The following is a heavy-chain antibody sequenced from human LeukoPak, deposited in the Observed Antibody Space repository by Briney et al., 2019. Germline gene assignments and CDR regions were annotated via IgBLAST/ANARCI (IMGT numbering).Heavy chain of an antibody. Sequence: GGSLRLSCAASGFTVSNSYMGWVRQAPGKGLEWVSIIYSGGSTSYADSVKGRFTISRDNSKNTLYLQMSSLRVEDTAVYYCARGGEAFDIWGQGTMVTVSS. J-gene: IGHJ3*02. CDR1: GFTVSNSY. CDR3: ARGGEAFDI. CDR2: IYSGGST. V-gene: IGHV3-66*01.